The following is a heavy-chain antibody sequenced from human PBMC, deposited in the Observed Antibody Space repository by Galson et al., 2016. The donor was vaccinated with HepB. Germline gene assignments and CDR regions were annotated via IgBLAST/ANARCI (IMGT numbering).Heavy chain of an antibody. J-gene: IGHJ5*01. CDR1: GYTFSNYY. D-gene: IGHD6-19*01. CDR2: INAYIGDT. Sequence: SVKVSCKASGYTFSNYYINWVRQAPGQGLEWMGWINAYIGDTTFVQKFQGRLTMTTDTSTSTAYMELRSLTSDDTAVYYCARALPAVPWFDSWGQGTLVTVSS. V-gene: IGHV1-18*01. CDR3: ARALPAVPWFDS.